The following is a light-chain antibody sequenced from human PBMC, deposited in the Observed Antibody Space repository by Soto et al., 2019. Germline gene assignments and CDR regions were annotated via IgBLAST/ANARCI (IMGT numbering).Light chain of an antibody. CDR1: SSDVGGYNY. CDR2: DVS. V-gene: IGLV2-11*01. CDR3: CSYGDSLSGEV. Sequence: SVLTQPRSVSVSPGQSVTISCTGASSDVGGYNYVSWYQQHPGKAPKLMIYDVSKRPSGVPDRFSGSKSGNTASLTISGLQTEDEADYYCCSYGDSLSGEVFGTGPKVTVL. J-gene: IGLJ1*01.